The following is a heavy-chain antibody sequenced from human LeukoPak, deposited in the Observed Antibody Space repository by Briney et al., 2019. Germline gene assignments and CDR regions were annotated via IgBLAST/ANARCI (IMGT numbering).Heavy chain of an antibody. Sequence: GGSLRLSCVVSGFHLSYYYMSWIRQAPGKGLEWISYISSSGGNIYFADSVKGRFTMSRDSARGSMYLQMNSLTADDTAIYYCARRRDYFDYWGQGTLVTVSS. CDR2: ISSSGGNI. CDR1: GFHLSYYY. CDR3: ARRRDYFDY. V-gene: IGHV3-11*01. J-gene: IGHJ4*02.